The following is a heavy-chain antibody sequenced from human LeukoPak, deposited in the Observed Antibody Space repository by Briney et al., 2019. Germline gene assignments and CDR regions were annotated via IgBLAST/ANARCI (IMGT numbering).Heavy chain of an antibody. CDR2: ISPSSDNT. V-gene: IGHV3-11*06. Sequence: PGGSLRLSCAASGFTFSDYYMSWIRQAPGKGLEWVSYISPSSDNTPYADSVKGRFAISRDNSKNTLYLQMDSLRAEDTAVYYCAKTKVGTGLDALDIWGQGTMVTVSS. J-gene: IGHJ3*02. CDR1: GFTFSDYY. D-gene: IGHD2-21*02. CDR3: AKTKVGTGLDALDI.